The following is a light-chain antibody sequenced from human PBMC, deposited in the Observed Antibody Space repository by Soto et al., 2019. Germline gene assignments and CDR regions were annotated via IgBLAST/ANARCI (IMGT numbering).Light chain of an antibody. V-gene: IGKV3-15*01. Sequence: EIVMTHSPATLSVSPGERAALSFRASQSVSINLSWYQQKPGQAPRLLIYAASTRPTGIPARFSGSGSGTEFTLTISSLQSEDFAVYYCQQYKNWPHTFGQGTKVDI. J-gene: IGKJ1*01. CDR2: AAS. CDR3: QQYKNWPHT. CDR1: QSVSIN.